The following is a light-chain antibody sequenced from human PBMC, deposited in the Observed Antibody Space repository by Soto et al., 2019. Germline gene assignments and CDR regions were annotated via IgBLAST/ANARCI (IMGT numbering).Light chain of an antibody. V-gene: IGKV1-39*01. CDR2: GAS. Sequence: DLPMTQSPSSLSASVGDRVTITCRASQSISGYLNWYQQKPGKAPKLLIYGASSLQSGVPSRFSGSGSGTDLTLTISSLQPGDFATYYCQQSYNTPLTFGQGTRLEIK. CDR3: QQSYNTPLT. CDR1: QSISGY. J-gene: IGKJ5*01.